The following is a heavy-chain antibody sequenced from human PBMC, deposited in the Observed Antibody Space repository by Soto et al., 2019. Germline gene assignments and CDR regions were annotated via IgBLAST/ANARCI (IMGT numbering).Heavy chain of an antibody. CDR3: ASAPRDILTGYYDFRWFNP. CDR1: GGSFSGYY. J-gene: IGHJ5*02. D-gene: IGHD3-9*01. V-gene: IGHV4-34*01. CDR2: INHSGST. Sequence: PSETVSVTCAVYGGSFSGYYWSWIRQPPGKGLEWLGEINHSGSTNYNPSLKIRVTISVDTSKNQFSLKLSSVTAADTAVYYCASAPRDILTGYYDFRWFNPWDRGTLGTVS.